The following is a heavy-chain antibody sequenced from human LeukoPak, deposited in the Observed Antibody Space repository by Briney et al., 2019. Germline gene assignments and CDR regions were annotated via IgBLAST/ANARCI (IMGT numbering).Heavy chain of an antibody. J-gene: IGHJ4*02. Sequence: GSLRLSCAASGFTFSNGWVHWVRQSPGKGLVWVSRFDTDGSKTTYADSVKGRFTISRDNAKNTLYLQMNSLRVEDTAAYYCARSRGGFYHYWGQGTLVTVSS. D-gene: IGHD2/OR15-2a*01. V-gene: IGHV3-74*01. CDR3: ARSRGGFYHY. CDR2: FDTDGSKT. CDR1: GFTFSNGW.